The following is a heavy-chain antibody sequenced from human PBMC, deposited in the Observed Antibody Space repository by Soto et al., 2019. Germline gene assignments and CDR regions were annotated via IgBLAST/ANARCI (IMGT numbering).Heavy chain of an antibody. CDR3: AREHSSGWSNPPYFDY. Sequence: QVQLVQSGAEVKKPGASVKVSCKASGYTFTSYGISWVRQAPGQGLEWMGWISAYNGNTNYAQKLQGRVTMTTDTSTSTAEMELRGLRSDDTAVYYCAREHSSGWSNPPYFDYWGQGTLVTVSS. CDR2: ISAYNGNT. D-gene: IGHD6-19*01. J-gene: IGHJ4*02. V-gene: IGHV1-18*01. CDR1: GYTFTSYG.